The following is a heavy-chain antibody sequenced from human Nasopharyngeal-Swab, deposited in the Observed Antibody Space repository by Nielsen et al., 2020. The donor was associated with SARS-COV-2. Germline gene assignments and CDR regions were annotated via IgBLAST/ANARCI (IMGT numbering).Heavy chain of an antibody. Sequence: GGSLRLSCGASGFTFSTYWMHWVRQGPGKGLVWVPRINTVGSTTSYAPSVKGRFIISRDNAKNTLYLQMNSLRAEDTAVYYCARVGQLAAFDYWGQGTLVTVSS. CDR3: ARVGQLAAFDY. CDR1: GFTFSTYW. D-gene: IGHD2-15*01. J-gene: IGHJ4*02. CDR2: INTVGSTT. V-gene: IGHV3-74*01.